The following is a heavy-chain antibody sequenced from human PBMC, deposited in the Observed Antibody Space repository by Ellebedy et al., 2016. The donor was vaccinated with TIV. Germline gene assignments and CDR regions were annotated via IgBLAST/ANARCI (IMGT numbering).Heavy chain of an antibody. CDR3: ARYPSPEESWFDP. CDR1: GGTLRNYA. CDR2: IIPLFGTA. Sequence: AASVKVSCKASGGTLRNYAISWVRQAPGQGLEWMGGIIPLFGTANYAQKFQGRVTITADESTNTTYLELGSLRSEDTAVYYCARYPSPEESWFDPWGQGTLVTVSS. J-gene: IGHJ5*02. V-gene: IGHV1-69*13. D-gene: IGHD3-10*01.